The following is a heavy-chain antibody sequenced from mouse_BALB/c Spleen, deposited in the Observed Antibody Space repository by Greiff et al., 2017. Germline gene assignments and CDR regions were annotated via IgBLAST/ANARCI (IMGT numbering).Heavy chain of an antibody. CDR2: ISDGGSYT. CDR1: GFTFSDYY. Sequence: EVQLVESGGGLVKPGGSLKLSCAASGFTFSDYYMYWVRQTPEKRLEWVATISDGGSYTYYPDSVKGRFTISRDNAKNNLYLQMSSLKSEDTAMYYCAGDGGGAMDYWGQGTSVTVSS. V-gene: IGHV5-4*02. J-gene: IGHJ4*01. CDR3: AGDGGGAMDY.